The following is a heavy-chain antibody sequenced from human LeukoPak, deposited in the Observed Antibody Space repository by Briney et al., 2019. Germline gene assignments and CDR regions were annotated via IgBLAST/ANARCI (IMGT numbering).Heavy chain of an antibody. V-gene: IGHV3-23*01. CDR2: ISGSGGST. CDR3: AKSGPYGDFLFDY. CDR1: GFTFSSYA. Sequence: GGSLRLSCAASGFTFSSYAMSWVRQAPGKGLEWVSGISGSGGSTDYADSVKGRFTISRDNSKNTLYLQMNSLRAEDTAVYYCAKSGPYGDFLFDYWGQETLVTVSS. D-gene: IGHD4-17*01. J-gene: IGHJ4*02.